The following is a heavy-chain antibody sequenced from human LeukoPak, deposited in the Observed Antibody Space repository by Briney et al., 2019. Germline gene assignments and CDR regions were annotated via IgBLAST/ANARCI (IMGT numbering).Heavy chain of an antibody. D-gene: IGHD6-6*01. CDR2: INWNGGST. CDR3: ARIAARLFYYYYYMDV. Sequence: GGSLRLSCAASGFTFDDYGMSWVRQAPGKGLEWVSVINWNGGSTGYADSVKGRFTISRDNAKNSLYLQMNSLRAEDTALYYCARIAARLFYYYYYMDVWGKGTTVTVSS. V-gene: IGHV3-20*04. J-gene: IGHJ6*03. CDR1: GFTFDDYG.